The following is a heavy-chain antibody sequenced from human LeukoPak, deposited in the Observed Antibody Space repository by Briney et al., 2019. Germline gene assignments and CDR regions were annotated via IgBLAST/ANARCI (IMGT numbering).Heavy chain of an antibody. J-gene: IGHJ4*02. D-gene: IGHD5-12*01. CDR2: IYYSGNT. CDR1: GGSISSSSYY. V-gene: IGHV4-39*01. Sequence: SETLSLTCTVSGGSISSSSYYWGWIRQPPGKGLEWIASIYYSGNTYYNPSLKSRVTISVDTSKNQFSLKLSSVTAADTAVYYCARQVRPPGYSGYGLFDYWGQGTLVTVSS. CDR3: ARQVRPPGYSGYGLFDY.